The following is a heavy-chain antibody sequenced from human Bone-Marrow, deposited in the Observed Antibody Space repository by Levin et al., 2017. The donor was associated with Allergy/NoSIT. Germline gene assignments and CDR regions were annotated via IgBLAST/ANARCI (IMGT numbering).Heavy chain of an antibody. D-gene: IGHD6-13*01. CDR2: IIPMFRTP. CDR1: GGTLSRNA. Sequence: SVKVSCKAFGGTLSRNALSWVQQAPGQGLEWMGGIIPMFRTPTYAQQFQGRVTITADESTNTAYMELSGLRSQDTAVYYCARDGSRKGSWPYDAFDFWGQGTMVTVSS. CDR3: ARDGSRKGSWPYDAFDF. J-gene: IGHJ3*01. V-gene: IGHV1-69*13.